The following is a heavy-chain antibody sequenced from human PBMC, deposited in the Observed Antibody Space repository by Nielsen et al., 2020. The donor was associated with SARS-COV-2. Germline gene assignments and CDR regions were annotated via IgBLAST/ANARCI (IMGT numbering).Heavy chain of an antibody. CDR3: ARDVGRQDSPYGPFQH. D-gene: IGHD1-26*01. J-gene: IGHJ1*01. Sequence: GESLKISCAASGFTFSTYGMHWVRQAPGKGLEGVAAIWHDGSKTYYADSVKGRFTISRDNSKNTLYLQMNSLRAEDTAVYYCARDVGRQDSPYGPFQHWGQGSLVTVSS. V-gene: IGHV3-33*01. CDR1: GFTFSTYG. CDR2: IWHDGSKT.